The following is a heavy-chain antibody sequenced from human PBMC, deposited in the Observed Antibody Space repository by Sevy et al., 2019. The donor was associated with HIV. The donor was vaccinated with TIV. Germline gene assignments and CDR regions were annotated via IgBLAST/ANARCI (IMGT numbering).Heavy chain of an antibody. J-gene: IGHJ6*02. CDR1: GFTFSSYA. Sequence: GGSLRLSCAASGFTFSSYAMHWVRQAPGKGLEWVAAISYDGSNKYYADSVKGRFTISRDNSKNTLYLQMNSLRAEDTAVYYCARDHCSSTSCYGYYYYGMDVWGQGTTVTVSS. CDR3: ARDHCSSTSCYGYYYYGMDV. V-gene: IGHV3-30*04. D-gene: IGHD2-2*01. CDR2: ISYDGSNK.